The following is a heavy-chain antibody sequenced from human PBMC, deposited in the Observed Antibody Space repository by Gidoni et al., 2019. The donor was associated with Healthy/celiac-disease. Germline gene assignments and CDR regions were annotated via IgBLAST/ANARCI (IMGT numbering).Heavy chain of an antibody. CDR3: ARGVSGSYDYFDY. Sequence: QVQLVESGGGVVQPGRSLRLSCAASGFIFSSYAMHWVRQAPGKGLEWVAIISYDGSNKYYADSVKGRFTISRDNSKNTLYLQMNSLRAEDTAVYYCARGVSGSYDYFDYWGQGTLVTVSS. J-gene: IGHJ4*02. CDR2: ISYDGSNK. V-gene: IGHV3-30-3*01. CDR1: GFIFSSYA. D-gene: IGHD1-26*01.